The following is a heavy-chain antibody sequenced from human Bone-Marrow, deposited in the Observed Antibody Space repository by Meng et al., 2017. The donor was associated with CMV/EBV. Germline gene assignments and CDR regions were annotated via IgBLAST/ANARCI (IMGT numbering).Heavy chain of an antibody. J-gene: IGHJ6*02. Sequence: GESLKISCAASGFTFSSYWMHWVRQAPGKGLVWVSRINSDGSSTSYADSVKGRFTISRDNAKNTLYLQTNSVRAEDTAVYYCARDPYCSSTSCYMGGSGWYYHYYFIDVWGQGTTVTVSS. V-gene: IGHV3-74*01. CDR3: ARDPYCSSTSCYMGGSGWYYHYYFIDV. D-gene: IGHD2-2*02. CDR2: INSDGSST. CDR1: GFTFSSYW.